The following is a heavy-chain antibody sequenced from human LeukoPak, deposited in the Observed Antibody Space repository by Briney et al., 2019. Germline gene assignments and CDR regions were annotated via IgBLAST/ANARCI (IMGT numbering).Heavy chain of an antibody. CDR3: ARTRAYYDSSGYYWKHYYYYMDV. CDR1: GGSISSGSYY. D-gene: IGHD3-22*01. V-gene: IGHV4-61*02. CDR2: IYTSGST. Sequence: SETLSLTCTVSGGSISSGSYYWSWIRQPAGKGLEWIGRIYTSGSTNYNPSLKSRVTISVDTSKNQFSLKLSSVTAADTAVYYCARTRAYYDSSGYYWKHYYYYMDVWGKGTTVTISS. J-gene: IGHJ6*03.